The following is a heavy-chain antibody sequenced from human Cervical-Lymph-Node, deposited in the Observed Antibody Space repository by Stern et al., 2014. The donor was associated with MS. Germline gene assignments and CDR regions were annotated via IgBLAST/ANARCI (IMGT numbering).Heavy chain of an antibody. V-gene: IGHV1-24*01. Sequence: QVQLLQPGAEVKKPGASVKVSCKVSGSTLSELSIHWVRQAPGKGLEWMGGLDPEEGETIYAQKFQGRVTMTEDTSTDTAYMELSSLRSEDTAVFYCAAGSEWELVFDYWGQGTLVTVSS. CDR1: GSTLSELS. J-gene: IGHJ4*02. CDR3: AAGSEWELVFDY. CDR2: LDPEEGET. D-gene: IGHD4-23*01.